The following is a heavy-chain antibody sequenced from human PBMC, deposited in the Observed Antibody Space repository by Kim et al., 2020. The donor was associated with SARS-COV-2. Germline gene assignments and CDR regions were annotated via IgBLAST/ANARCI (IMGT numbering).Heavy chain of an antibody. Sequence: SETLSLTCAVYGGSFSGYYWSWIRQPQGKGLEWIGEINHSGSTNYNPSLKSRVTISVDTSKNQFSLKLSSVTAADTAVYYCARGRYSSSWYGPRDWFDP. J-gene: IGHJ5*02. CDR2: INHSGST. D-gene: IGHD6-13*01. V-gene: IGHV4-34*01. CDR1: GGSFSGYY. CDR3: ARGRYSSSWYGPRDWFDP.